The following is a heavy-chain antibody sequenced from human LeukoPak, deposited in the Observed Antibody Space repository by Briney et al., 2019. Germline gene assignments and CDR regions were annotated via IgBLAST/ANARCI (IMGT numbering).Heavy chain of an antibody. J-gene: IGHJ4*02. CDR2: IPYTGSP. CDR1: GGSVSSGNYY. D-gene: IGHD4-17*01. Sequence: PSETLSLTCTVSGGSVSSGNYYWSWIRQPPGKGLEWIGYIPYTGSPNYNPSLKSRVTISVDTSKNQFSLRLNSVTAADTAVYYCARVDTVTTTFDYWGQGTLVTVSS. CDR3: ARVDTVTTTFDY. V-gene: IGHV4-61*01.